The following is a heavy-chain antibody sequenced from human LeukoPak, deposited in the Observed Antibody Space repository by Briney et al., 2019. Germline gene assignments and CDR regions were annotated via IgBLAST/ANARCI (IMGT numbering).Heavy chain of an antibody. CDR2: IIPIFGTA. D-gene: IGHD3-3*01. V-gene: IGHV1-69*05. J-gene: IGHJ5*02. Sequence: ASVKVSCKASGGTFSSYAISWVRQAPGQGLEWMGGIIPIFGTANYAQKFQGRVTINTDESTSTAYTELSSLRSEDTAVYYCARSLTPYYDFWSGYFDDFRWFDPWGQGTLVTVSS. CDR1: GGTFSSYA. CDR3: ARSLTPYYDFWSGYFDDFRWFDP.